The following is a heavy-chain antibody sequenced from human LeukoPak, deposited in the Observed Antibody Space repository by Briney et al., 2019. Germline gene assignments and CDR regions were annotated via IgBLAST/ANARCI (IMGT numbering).Heavy chain of an antibody. CDR1: GGTFSSYA. Sequence: ASVKVSCKASGGTFSSYAISWVRQAPGQGLEWMGGIIPIFGTANYAQKFQGRVTITTDESTSTAYMELSSLRSEDTAVYYCARTSDYGDYVGGVYWGQGTLVTVSS. CDR2: IIPIFGTA. D-gene: IGHD4-17*01. V-gene: IGHV1-69*05. J-gene: IGHJ4*02. CDR3: ARTSDYGDYVGGVY.